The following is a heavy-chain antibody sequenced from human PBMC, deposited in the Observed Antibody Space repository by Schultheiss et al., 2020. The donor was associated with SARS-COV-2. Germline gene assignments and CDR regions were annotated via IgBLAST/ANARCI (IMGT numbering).Heavy chain of an antibody. CDR2: ISGSGGST. V-gene: IGHV3-23*01. CDR1: GFTFSSYA. J-gene: IGHJ4*02. D-gene: IGHD6-6*01. Sequence: GESLKISCAASGFTFSSYAMSWVRQAPGKGLEWVSAISGSGGSTYYADSVKGRFTISRDNSKNTLYLQMNSLRAEDTAVYYCARDPTSSSSFTNQPLYYFDYWGQGTLVTVSS. CDR3: ARDPTSSSSFTNQPLYYFDY.